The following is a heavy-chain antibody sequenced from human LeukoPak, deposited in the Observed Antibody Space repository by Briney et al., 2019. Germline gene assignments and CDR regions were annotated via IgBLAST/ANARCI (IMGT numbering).Heavy chain of an antibody. J-gene: IGHJ5*02. CDR2: INHSGST. CDR1: GGSFSGYY. Sequence: SETLSLTCAVYGGSFSGYYWSWIRQPPGKGLGWIGEINHSGSTNYNPSLKSRVTISVDTSKNQFSLKLSSVTAADTAVYYCARGNIAVAGGNWFDPWGQGTLVTVSS. CDR3: ARGNIAVAGGNWFDP. V-gene: IGHV4-34*01. D-gene: IGHD6-19*01.